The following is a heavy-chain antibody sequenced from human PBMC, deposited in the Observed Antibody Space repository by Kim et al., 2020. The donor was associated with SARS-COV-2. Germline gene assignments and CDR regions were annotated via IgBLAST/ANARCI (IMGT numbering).Heavy chain of an antibody. CDR2: TNSDGGTT. Sequence: GGSLRLSCAASGFTFSSYWMHWVRQAPGKGLVWVSRTNSDGGTTSHADSVKGRFTISRDNAKSTLYLQMNSLRAEDTAVYDCASRRYTGTYYHFDYWGQG. V-gene: IGHV3-74*01. CDR3: ASRRYTGTYYHFDY. D-gene: IGHD1-26*01. J-gene: IGHJ4*02. CDR1: GFTFSSYW.